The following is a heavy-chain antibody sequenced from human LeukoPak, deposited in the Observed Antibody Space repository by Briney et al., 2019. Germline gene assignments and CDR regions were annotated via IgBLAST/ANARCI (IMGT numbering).Heavy chain of an antibody. J-gene: IGHJ4*02. V-gene: IGHV3-23*01. CDR1: GFTFSNHA. Sequence: GGSLRLSCAGPGFTFSNHAMSWVRQAPGQVLEWVSSISGSGTNTYYAASVKGRFTISRDNSKNTLYLQMSSLRAEDTAIYYCGKGGLPDIVVVIAAPPAYWGQGTLVTVSS. D-gene: IGHD2-15*01. CDR2: ISGSGTNT. CDR3: GKGGLPDIVVVIAAPPAY.